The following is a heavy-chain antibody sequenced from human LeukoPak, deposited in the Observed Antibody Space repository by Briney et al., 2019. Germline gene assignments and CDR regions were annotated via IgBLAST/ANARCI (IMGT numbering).Heavy chain of an antibody. D-gene: IGHD5-18*01. CDR3: ARPNPDTAMVPDWYFDL. Sequence: SSETLSLTCTVSGGSISSGGYYWSWIRQHPGKGLEWIGYSYYSGSTYYNPSLKSRVTISVDTSKNQFSLKLSSVTAADTAVYYCARPNPDTAMVPDWYFDLWGRGTLVTVSS. V-gene: IGHV4-31*03. CDR1: GGSISSGGYY. J-gene: IGHJ2*01. CDR2: SYYSGST.